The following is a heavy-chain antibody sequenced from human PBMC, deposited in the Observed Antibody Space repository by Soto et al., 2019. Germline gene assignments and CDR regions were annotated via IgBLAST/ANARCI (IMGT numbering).Heavy chain of an antibody. CDR2: VYPRDSDT. D-gene: IGHD2-15*01. CDR3: ARPPLAGYSIHFNS. CDR1: GYIFIDYW. Sequence: GESLKISCKSSGYIFIDYWIGWVRQMPGKGLDWMGIVYPRDSDTRYSPSFQGQVTISADRSTGTAFLQWRSLKASDTALYYCARPPLAGYSIHFNSLGQGTLVAVSA. V-gene: IGHV5-51*01. J-gene: IGHJ4*02.